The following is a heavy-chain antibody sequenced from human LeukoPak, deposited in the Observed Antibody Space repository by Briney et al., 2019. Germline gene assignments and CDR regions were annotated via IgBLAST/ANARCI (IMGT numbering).Heavy chain of an antibody. CDR2: ISSSSYI. CDR3: ARDNAVGATTSWFGP. J-gene: IGHJ5*02. D-gene: IGHD1-26*01. CDR1: GFTFSSYS. V-gene: IGHV3-21*01. Sequence: GGSLRLSCAASGFTFSSYSMNWVRQAPGKGLEWVSSISSSSYIYYADSVKGRFTISRDNAKNSLYLQMNSLRAEDTAVYYCARDNAVGATTSWFGPWGQGTLVTVSS.